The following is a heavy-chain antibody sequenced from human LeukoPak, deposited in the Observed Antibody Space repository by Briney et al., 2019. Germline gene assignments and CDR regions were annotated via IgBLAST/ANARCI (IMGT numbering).Heavy chain of an antibody. CDR1: GGSISSYY. J-gene: IGHJ4*02. CDR3: ARVRGRWLQKTKAGGGYFDY. Sequence: SETLSLTCTVSGGSISSYYWSWIRQPPGKGLEWIGYIYYSGSTNYNPSLKSRVTISVDTSKNQFSLKLSSVTAADTAVYYCARVRGRWLQKTKAGGGYFDYWGQGTLVTVSS. CDR2: IYYSGST. V-gene: IGHV4-59*01. D-gene: IGHD5-24*01.